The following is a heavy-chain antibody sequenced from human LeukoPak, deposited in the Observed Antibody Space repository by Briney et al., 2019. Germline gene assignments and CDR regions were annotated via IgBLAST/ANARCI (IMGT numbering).Heavy chain of an antibody. V-gene: IGHV3-23*01. CDR2: ISGSVGST. CDR1: GFTFSSYA. D-gene: IGHD2-2*01. CDR3: AKTPKAAMVEFVAHTFDY. Sequence: GXXRLXCAASGFTFSSYAMSWVRQAPGKGREWVSAISGSVGSTYSAHSVKGRFTISRDNSKNTLYLQMNSLRAQDTAVYYCAKTPKAAMVEFVAHTFDYWGQGTLVTVSS. J-gene: IGHJ4*02.